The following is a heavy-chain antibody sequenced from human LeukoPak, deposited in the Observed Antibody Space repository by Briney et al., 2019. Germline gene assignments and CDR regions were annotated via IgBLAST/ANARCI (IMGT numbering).Heavy chain of an antibody. V-gene: IGHV1-18*01. CDR2: ISAYNGNT. D-gene: IGHD3-9*01. Sequence: GASVKVSCKASGYTXTSYGISWVRQAPGQGLEWMGWISAYNGNTNYAQKLQGRVTMTTDTSTSTAYMELRSLRSDDTAVYYCARDMDDILTGYYLVAGGFDYWGQGTLVTVSS. J-gene: IGHJ4*02. CDR1: GYTXTSYG. CDR3: ARDMDDILTGYYLVAGGFDY.